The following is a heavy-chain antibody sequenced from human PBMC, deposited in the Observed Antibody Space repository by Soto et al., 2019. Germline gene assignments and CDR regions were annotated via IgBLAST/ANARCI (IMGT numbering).Heavy chain of an antibody. Sequence: EVQLVESGGGLVKAGGSLRLSCAASGFTFSSYSMNWVRQAPGKGLEWVSSIISSSTYIYYADSVKGRFTVSRDNANNALYRQMNSLRAEDTAVYYCARDLDSSGYYPFDYWGQGTLVTVSS. J-gene: IGHJ4*02. D-gene: IGHD3-22*01. CDR3: ARDLDSSGYYPFDY. CDR2: IISSSTYI. V-gene: IGHV3-21*01. CDR1: GFTFSSYS.